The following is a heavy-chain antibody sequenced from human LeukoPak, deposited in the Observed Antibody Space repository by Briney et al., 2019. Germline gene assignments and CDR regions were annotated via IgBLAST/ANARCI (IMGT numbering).Heavy chain of an antibody. D-gene: IGHD2-15*01. CDR2: INWNGGST. J-gene: IGHJ4*02. CDR3: ARDGGLYCSGGSCDDFDY. V-gene: IGHV3-20*04. Sequence: GGSLRLSCAASGFTFDDYGMSWVRHAPGKGLEWVSGINWNGGSTGYADSVKGRSTISRDNAKNSLYLQMNSLRAEDTALYYCARDGGLYCSGGSCDDFDYWGQGTLVTVSS. CDR1: GFTFDDYG.